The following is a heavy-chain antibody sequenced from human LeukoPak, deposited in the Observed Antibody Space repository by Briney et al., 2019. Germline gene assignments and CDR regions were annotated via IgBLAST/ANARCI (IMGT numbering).Heavy chain of an antibody. CDR1: GFSSSNSA. Sequence: GRSLRLSCTASGFSSSNSAMTWVRQAPGQGLEWVSSIGGGGSSYYAGSVKGRFTISRDNSKNTVYLQMNTLRAEDTAIFYCVKGVTMVRGSREFDYWGQGTLVTVSS. CDR3: VKGVTMVRGSREFDY. J-gene: IGHJ4*02. V-gene: IGHV3-23*01. D-gene: IGHD3-10*01. CDR2: IGGGGSS.